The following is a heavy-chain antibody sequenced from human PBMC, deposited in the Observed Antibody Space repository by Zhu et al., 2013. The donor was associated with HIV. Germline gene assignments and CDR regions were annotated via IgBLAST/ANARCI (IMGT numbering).Heavy chain of an antibody. CDR1: GGTFSSYA. J-gene: IGHJ1*01. D-gene: IGHD3-22*01. Sequence: QVQLVQSGAEVKKPGSSVKVSCKASGGTFSSYAISWVRQAPGQGLEWMGGIIPIFGTANYAQKFQGRVTITADESTSTAYMELSSLRSEDTAVYYCAIYYYDSSGYYPQPQYFQHWGQGTLVTVSS. V-gene: IGHV1-69*01. CDR3: AIYYYDSSGYYPQPQYFQH. CDR2: IIPIFGTA.